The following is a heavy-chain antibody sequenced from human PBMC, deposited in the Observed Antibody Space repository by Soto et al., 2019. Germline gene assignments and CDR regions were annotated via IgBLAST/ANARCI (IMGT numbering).Heavy chain of an antibody. CDR3: ARVLFDSYGYFDY. Sequence: GGSLRLSCAASGFTFSSYSMNWVRQAPGKGLEWVSSISSSSSYIYYADSVKGRFTISRDNAKNSLYLQMNSLRAEDTAVYYCARVLFDSYGYFDYWGQGTLVTVSS. J-gene: IGHJ4*02. CDR2: ISSSSSYI. D-gene: IGHD5-18*01. V-gene: IGHV3-21*01. CDR1: GFTFSSYS.